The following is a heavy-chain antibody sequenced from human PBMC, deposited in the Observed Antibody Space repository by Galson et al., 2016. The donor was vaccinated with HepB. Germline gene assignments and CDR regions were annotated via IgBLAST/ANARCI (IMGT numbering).Heavy chain of an antibody. V-gene: IGHV3-23*01. CDR2: ISGGGDST. CDR1: GFAFSSHA. J-gene: IGHJ3*02. D-gene: IGHD1-26*01. CDR3: AKDRGFGSYRFGAFDT. Sequence: SLRLSCAASGFAFSSHAMSWVRQAPGRGLEWVSFISGGGDSTYFAESVKGRFTISRDNSENTVYLQMNRLRAEDTAVYYCAKDRGFGSYRFGAFDTWGQETIVTVSS.